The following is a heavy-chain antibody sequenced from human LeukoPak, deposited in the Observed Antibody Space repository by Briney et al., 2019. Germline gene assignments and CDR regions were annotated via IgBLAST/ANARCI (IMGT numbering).Heavy chain of an antibody. D-gene: IGHD3-10*01. Sequence: ASVKVSCKASGYTFTSYGISWVRQAPGQGLEWMGWISAYNGNTNYAQKLQGRVTMTTDTSTSTACMELRSLRSDDTAVYYCARDLRVRGVIIGGLGYWGQGTLVTVSS. CDR2: ISAYNGNT. V-gene: IGHV1-18*01. J-gene: IGHJ4*02. CDR1: GYTFTSYG. CDR3: ARDLRVRGVIIGGLGY.